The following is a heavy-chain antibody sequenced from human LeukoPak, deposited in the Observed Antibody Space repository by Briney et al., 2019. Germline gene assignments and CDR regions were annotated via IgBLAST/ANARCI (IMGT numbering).Heavy chain of an antibody. D-gene: IGHD1-26*01. V-gene: IGHV3-33*01. CDR1: GFTFSSYG. J-gene: IGHJ4*02. CDR2: IWYDGSNK. CDR3: ASIVGGFHYFDY. Sequence: GRSLRLSCAASGFTFSSYGMHWVRRAPGKGLEWVAVIWYDGSNKYYADSVKGRFTISRDNSKNTLYPQMNSLRAEDTAVYYCASIVGGFHYFDYWGQGTLVTVSS.